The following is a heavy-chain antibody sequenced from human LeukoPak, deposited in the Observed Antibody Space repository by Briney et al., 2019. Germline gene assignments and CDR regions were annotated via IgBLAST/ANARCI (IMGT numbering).Heavy chain of an antibody. CDR2: ISPAGDST. CDR3: ARRLVTAGVTDFFDC. Sequence: GGSLRLSCAASGFTFSSYSMNWVRQAPGAGLEWVSAISPAGDSTTDADSVKGRFTISRDNSKSTLYLQMNGLTAEDTALYYCARRLVTAGVTDFFDCWGQGTLVSVSS. CDR1: GFTFSSYS. J-gene: IGHJ4*02. D-gene: IGHD2-2*01. V-gene: IGHV3-23*01.